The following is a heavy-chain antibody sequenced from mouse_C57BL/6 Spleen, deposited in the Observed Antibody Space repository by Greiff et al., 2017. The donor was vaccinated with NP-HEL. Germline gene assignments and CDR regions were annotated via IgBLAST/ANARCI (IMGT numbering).Heavy chain of an antibody. CDR1: GYTFTDYY. CDR2: INPNNGGT. V-gene: IGHV1-26*01. Sequence: EVQLQQSGPELVKPGASVKISCKASGYTFTDYYMNWVKQSHGKSLEWIGDINPNNGGTSYNQKFKGKATLTVDKSSSTAYMELRSLTSGDSAVYYCARSRLGYYCDYWGQGTTLTVSS. J-gene: IGHJ2*01. D-gene: IGHD3-2*02. CDR3: ARSRLGYYCDY.